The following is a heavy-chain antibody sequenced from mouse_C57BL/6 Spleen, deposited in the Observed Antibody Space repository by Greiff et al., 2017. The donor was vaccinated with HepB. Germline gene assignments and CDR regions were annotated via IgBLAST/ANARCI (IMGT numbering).Heavy chain of an antibody. V-gene: IGHV1-15*01. CDR3: TMIYYDYGAY. Sequence: VQLQESGAELVRPGASVTLSCKASGYTFTDYEMHWVKQTPVHGLEWIGAIDPETGGTAYNQKFKGKAILTADKSSSTAYMELRSLTSEDSAVYYCTMIYYDYGAYWGQGTLVTVSA. D-gene: IGHD2-4*01. J-gene: IGHJ3*01. CDR1: GYTFTDYE. CDR2: IDPETGGT.